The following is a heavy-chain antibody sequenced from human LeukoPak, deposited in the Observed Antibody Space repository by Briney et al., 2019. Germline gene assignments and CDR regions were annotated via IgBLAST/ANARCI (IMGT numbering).Heavy chain of an antibody. CDR1: GYTFTSYD. CDR2: MNPNSGNT. V-gene: IGHV1-8*01. CDR3: ARSLLLQRRYYDILTGYSRGWVNDY. D-gene: IGHD3-9*01. Sequence: ASVKVSCKASGYTFTSYDINWVRQATGQGLEWMGWMNPNSGNTGYAQKFQGRVTMTRNTSISTAYMELSSLRSEDTAVYYCARSLLLQRRYYDILTGYSRGWVNDYWGQGTLVTVSS. J-gene: IGHJ4*02.